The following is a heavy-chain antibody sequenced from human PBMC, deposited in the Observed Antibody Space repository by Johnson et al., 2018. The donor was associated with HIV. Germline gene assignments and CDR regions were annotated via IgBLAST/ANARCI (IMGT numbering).Heavy chain of an antibody. D-gene: IGHD3-10*01. CDR1: GFTFSSYG. Sequence: VQLVESGGGLVQPGGSLRLSCAASGFTFSSYGMHWVRQAPGKGLEWVSAIGTAGDTYYPGSVKGRFTISRENAKNSLYLQMNSLRAGDTAVYYCARAPEVRGVDAFDVWGQGTVVTVSS. V-gene: IGHV3-13*01. CDR3: ARAPEVRGVDAFDV. CDR2: IGTAGDT. J-gene: IGHJ3*01.